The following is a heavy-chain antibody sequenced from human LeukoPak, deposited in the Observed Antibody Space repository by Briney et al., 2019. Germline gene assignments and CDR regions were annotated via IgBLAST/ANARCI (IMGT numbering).Heavy chain of an antibody. V-gene: IGHV4-59*08. CDR2: IYYSGST. CDR3: ARLDLYITTSD. J-gene: IGHJ4*02. D-gene: IGHD3-3*01. CDR1: GGSISSYY. Sequence: SETLSLTCTVSGGSISSYYWSWIRQPPGKGLEWIGYIYYSGSTNYNPSLKSRVTISVDTSKNQFSLKLSSVTAADTAVYYCARLDLYITTSDWGQGTLVTVSS.